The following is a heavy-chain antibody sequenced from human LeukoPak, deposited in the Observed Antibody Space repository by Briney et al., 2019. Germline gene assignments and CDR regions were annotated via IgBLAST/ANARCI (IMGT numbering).Heavy chain of an antibody. CDR3: ASRGRLEYGMDV. CDR2: IKEDGSSQ. Sequence: PGGSLRLSCVASGSTFSHSWMTWVRQAPGKGLEWVGHIKEDGSSQNYADSVKGRFTISRDNAKNSLYLQMNSLRAEDTAVYYCASRGRLEYGMDVWGQGTTVTVSS. J-gene: IGHJ6*02. CDR1: GSTFSHSW. V-gene: IGHV3-7*01. D-gene: IGHD1-1*01.